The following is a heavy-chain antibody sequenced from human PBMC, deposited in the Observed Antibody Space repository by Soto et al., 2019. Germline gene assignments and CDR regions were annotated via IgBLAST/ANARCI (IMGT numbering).Heavy chain of an antibody. CDR1: GFSCTTAGLA. CDR3: AHSDGGYEIIYFDF. J-gene: IGHJ4*02. Sequence: SGPTLVNPTQTLTLTCTFSGFSCTTAGLAVGWIRQTPGGALEWLTLIYYNDDRRFSPSLKTRLTITGDTSKNQVVLSLTNVDPGDTATYFCAHSDGGYEIIYFDFWGQGIPVTVSS. CDR2: IYYNDDR. D-gene: IGHD5-12*01. V-gene: IGHV2-5*01.